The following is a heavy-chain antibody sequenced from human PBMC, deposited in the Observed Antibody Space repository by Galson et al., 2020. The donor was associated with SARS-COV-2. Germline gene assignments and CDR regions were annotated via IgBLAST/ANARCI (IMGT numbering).Heavy chain of an antibody. Sequence: SQTLSLTCAVSGGSISGSYWSWIRQSPENGLEWIGYIYYSGGTSYNPSLKSRVSLSVSTSQNQFSLRLTSVTAADTAIYYCARTYHYNSIAYYFDYWGQGALVTVSS. CDR1: GGSISGSY. J-gene: IGHJ4*02. D-gene: IGHD3-22*01. CDR3: ARTYHYNSIAYYFDY. CDR2: IYYSGGT. V-gene: IGHV4-59*01.